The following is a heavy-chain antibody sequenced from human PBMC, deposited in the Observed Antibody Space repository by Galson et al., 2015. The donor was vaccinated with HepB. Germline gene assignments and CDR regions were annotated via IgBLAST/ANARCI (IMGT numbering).Heavy chain of an antibody. CDR3: ATTIVGATGFDP. CDR2: ISAYNGNT. Sequence: SVKVSCKASGYTFTRYGISWVRQAPGQGLEWMGWISAYNGNTNYAQKLQGRVTMTTDTSTSTAYMELRSLRSDDTAVYYCATTIVGATGFDPWGQGTLVTVSS. D-gene: IGHD1-26*01. CDR1: GYTFTRYG. J-gene: IGHJ5*02. V-gene: IGHV1-18*04.